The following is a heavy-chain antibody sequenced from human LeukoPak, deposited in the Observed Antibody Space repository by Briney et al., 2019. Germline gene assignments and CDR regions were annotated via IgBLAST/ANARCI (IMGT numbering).Heavy chain of an antibody. CDR1: GGTFSSYA. Sequence: SVKVSCKASGGTFSSYAISWVRQAPGQGLEWMGGIIPIFGTANYAQKFQGRVTMTRDTSTSTVYMELSSLRSEDTAVYYCARVQTTVTSSLGYWGQGTLVTVSS. CDR3: ARVQTTVTSSLGY. V-gene: IGHV1-69*05. J-gene: IGHJ4*02. D-gene: IGHD4-17*01. CDR2: IIPIFGTA.